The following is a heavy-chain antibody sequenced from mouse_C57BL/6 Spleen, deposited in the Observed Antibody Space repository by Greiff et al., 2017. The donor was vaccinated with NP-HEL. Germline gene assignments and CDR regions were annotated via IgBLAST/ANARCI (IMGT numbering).Heavy chain of an antibody. J-gene: IGHJ2*01. V-gene: IGHV5-17*01. CDR1: GFTFSDYG. D-gene: IGHD1-1*01. Sequence: EVKLMESGGGLVKPGGSLKLSCAASGFTFSDYGMHWVRQAPEKGLEWVAYISSGSSTIYYADTVKGRFTISRDNAKNTLFLQRTSLRSEETAMYYCVRATVPDYWGQGTTLTVSS. CDR2: ISSGSSTI. CDR3: VRATVPDY.